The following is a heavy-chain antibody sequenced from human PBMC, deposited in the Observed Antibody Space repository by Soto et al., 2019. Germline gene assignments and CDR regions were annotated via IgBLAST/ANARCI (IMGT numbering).Heavy chain of an antibody. J-gene: IGHJ3*02. Sequence: SETLSLTCTVSGGSISSYYWSWIRQPPGKGLEWIGYIYYSGSTNYNPSLKSRVTISVDTSKNQFSLKLSSVTAADTAVYYCARAAGWDDAFDIWGQGTMVTVSS. CDR3: ARAAGWDDAFDI. CDR1: GGSISSYY. D-gene: IGHD6-19*01. V-gene: IGHV4-59*01. CDR2: IYYSGST.